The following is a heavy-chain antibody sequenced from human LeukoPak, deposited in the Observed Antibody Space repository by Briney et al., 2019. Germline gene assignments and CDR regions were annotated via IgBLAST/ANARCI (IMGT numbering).Heavy chain of an antibody. CDR1: GFTFSNYA. V-gene: IGHV3-23*01. D-gene: IGHD3-9*01. CDR3: SKWGDYDVLTGYYDSDF. CDR2: IVGSGGST. J-gene: IGHJ4*02. Sequence: GGSLRLSCAASGFTFSNYAMSWVRQAPGKGLEWVSAIVGSGGSTYYADSVKGRFTISRDNSKNTPFLQMNSLRVEDTALYYCSKWGDYDVLTGYYDSDFWGQGTLVTVSS.